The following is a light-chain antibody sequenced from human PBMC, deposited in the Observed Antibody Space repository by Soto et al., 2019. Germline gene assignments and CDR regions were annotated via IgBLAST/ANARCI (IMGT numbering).Light chain of an antibody. J-gene: IGKJ3*01. CDR3: QQSYNSPPA. CDR2: GAS. CDR1: QSITTY. V-gene: IGKV1-39*01. Sequence: IQMTQSPSSLSVSVGDSVTITCRSSQSITTYLNWYQQKPGKGPQLLIYGASSLPSGVPARFAGSGSGTNFTLTISSLQPEDFAVYYCQQSYNSPPAFGSGTKVEIK.